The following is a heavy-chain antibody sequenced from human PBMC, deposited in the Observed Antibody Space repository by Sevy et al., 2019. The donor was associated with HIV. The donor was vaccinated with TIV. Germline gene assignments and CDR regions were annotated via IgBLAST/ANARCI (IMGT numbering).Heavy chain of an antibody. CDR3: ARGGTLTGGGGWIDS. CDR1: GFSLTNYA. Sequence: GGSLRLSCAASGFSLTNYAMHWLHQAPGKGLEWVAVIWYDGSNKYYADSVKGRFTISRDNSTNTLYLEMNGLRTEDRAVYYGARGGTLTGGGGWIDSWGQGTLVTVSS. CDR2: IWYDGSNK. D-gene: IGHD3-16*01. V-gene: IGHV3-33*01. J-gene: IGHJ5*01.